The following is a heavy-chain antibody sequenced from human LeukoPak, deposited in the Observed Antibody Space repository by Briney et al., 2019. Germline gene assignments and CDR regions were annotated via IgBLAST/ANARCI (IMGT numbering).Heavy chain of an antibody. D-gene: IGHD2/OR15-2a*01. Sequence: ASVKVSCKASGYTFTGYYMHWVRQAPGQGLEWMGWINPNSGGTDYAQKFQGRVTMTRDTSISTAYMELSRLRSDDTAVYYCARDREYLYYYYGMDVWGQGTRVTVSS. CDR3: ARDREYLYYYYGMDV. V-gene: IGHV1-2*02. CDR2: INPNSGGT. CDR1: GYTFTGYY. J-gene: IGHJ6*02.